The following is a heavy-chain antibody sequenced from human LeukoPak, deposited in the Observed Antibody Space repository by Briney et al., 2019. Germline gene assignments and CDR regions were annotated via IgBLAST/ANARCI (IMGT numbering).Heavy chain of an antibody. V-gene: IGHV4-59*08. Sequence: PSETLSLTCTLSGGSISIYYWSWIRQPPGKGLEWIGYIYYSGNSNSNPSLESLVTISVDTSKNHFSLELSSVTAADAAVYYCARRKASEWSFDYWGQGTLVTVSS. J-gene: IGHJ4*02. CDR1: GGSISIYY. CDR2: IYYSGNS. D-gene: IGHD3-3*01. CDR3: ARRKASEWSFDY.